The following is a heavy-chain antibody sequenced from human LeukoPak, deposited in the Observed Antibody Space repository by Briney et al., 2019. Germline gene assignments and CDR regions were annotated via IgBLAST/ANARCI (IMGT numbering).Heavy chain of an antibody. CDR1: GFTFSTYN. CDR2: VSPPGGGT. CDR3: ARDLAWGAFDY. Sequence: GGSLRLSCAASGFTFSTYNMNWVRQAPGKGVEWLSDVSPPGGGTYYADSVKGRFTISRDDSKNTLSLQMNSLRVEDTAVYYCARDLAWGAFDYWGQGTLVTVSS. J-gene: IGHJ4*02. V-gene: IGHV3-23*01. D-gene: IGHD7-27*01.